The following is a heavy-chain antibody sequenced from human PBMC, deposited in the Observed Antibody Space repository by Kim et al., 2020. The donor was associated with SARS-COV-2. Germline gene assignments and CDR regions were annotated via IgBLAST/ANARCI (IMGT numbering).Heavy chain of an antibody. D-gene: IGHD2-21*01. J-gene: IGHJ4*02. CDR2: INTSGTT. Sequence: GGSLRLSCSSSSFTVSSNNMAWVRLAPGKGLEWVSFINTSGTTPYAASAKERFTIFSDNSKNTVFLQMSGLRAEDTAIYYCARGGRGHYFFDCWGQGTLVTVSS. V-gene: IGHV3-66*01. CDR3: ARGGRGHYFFDC. CDR1: SFTVSSNN.